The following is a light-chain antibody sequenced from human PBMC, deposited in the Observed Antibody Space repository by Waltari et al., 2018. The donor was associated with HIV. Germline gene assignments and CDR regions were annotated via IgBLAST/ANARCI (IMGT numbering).Light chain of an antibody. V-gene: IGKV1-39*01. CDR3: EQSYNSPRT. J-gene: IGKJ1*01. CDR2: AAS. Sequence: DIQMTQSPSSLSASIGGSVTITCRSSQSIRSNLNWYQQKPGKAPKLLIYAASSLQSGVPSRFSGSGSGTDFTLTISSLQPEDFVTYHCEQSYNSPRTFGQGTKVEIK. CDR1: QSIRSN.